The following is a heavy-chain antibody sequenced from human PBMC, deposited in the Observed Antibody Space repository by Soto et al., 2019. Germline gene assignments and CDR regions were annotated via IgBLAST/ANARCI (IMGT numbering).Heavy chain of an antibody. Sequence: GSLRLSCAASGFTFYNYVMSWVRQPPGKGLEWVSAITGGGSDTYYADSVKGRFTVSRDDSKNTLFLQLTSLRAEDTAVYYCVKGSASTRPYFFDYWGQGTLVTVSS. J-gene: IGHJ4*02. CDR2: ITGGGSDT. D-gene: IGHD6-6*01. V-gene: IGHV3-23*01. CDR3: VKGSASTRPYFFDY. CDR1: GFTFYNYV.